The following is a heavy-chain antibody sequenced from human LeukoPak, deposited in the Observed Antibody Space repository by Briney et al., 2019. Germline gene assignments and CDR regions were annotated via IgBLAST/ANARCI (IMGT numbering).Heavy chain of an antibody. J-gene: IGHJ4*02. D-gene: IGHD3-9*01. CDR1: GFTFSSYA. Sequence: GGSLRLSCAASGFTFSSYAMSWVRQAPGKGLEWVSAISGSGGSTYYADSVKGRFTISRDNSKNTLYLQMNSLRAKDTAVYYCAKGGYYDILTGYYPLDYWGQGTLVTVSS. V-gene: IGHV3-23*01. CDR3: AKGGYYDILTGYYPLDY. CDR2: ISGSGGST.